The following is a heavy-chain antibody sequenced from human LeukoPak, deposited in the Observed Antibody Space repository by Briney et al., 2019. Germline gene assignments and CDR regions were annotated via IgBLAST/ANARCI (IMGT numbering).Heavy chain of an antibody. CDR1: GFTFSNAW. J-gene: IGHJ4*02. Sequence: GGSLRLSCAASGFTFSNAWMSWVRQAPGKGLEWVGRIKSKTDGGTTDYAAPVKGRFTISRGDSKNTLYLQMNSLKTEDTAVYYCTTGPTLTEGDYWGQGTLVTVSS. CDR2: IKSKTDGGTT. CDR3: TTGPTLTEGDY. V-gene: IGHV3-15*01. D-gene: IGHD7-27*01.